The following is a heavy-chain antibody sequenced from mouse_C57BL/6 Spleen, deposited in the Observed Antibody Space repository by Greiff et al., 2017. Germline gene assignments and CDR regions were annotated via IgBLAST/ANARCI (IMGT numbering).Heavy chain of an antibody. D-gene: IGHD1-1*01. CDR2: IDPEDGDT. V-gene: IGHV14-1*01. CDR1: GFNIKDYY. Sequence: VQLQQSGAELVRPGASVKLSCTASGFNIKDYYMHWVKQRPEQGLEWIGRIDPEDGDTEYAPKFQGKATMTADPSSNTAYLQLSSLTSEDTAVYYCTTGSSYPWYFDVWGTGTTVTVSS. CDR3: TTGSSYPWYFDV. J-gene: IGHJ1*03.